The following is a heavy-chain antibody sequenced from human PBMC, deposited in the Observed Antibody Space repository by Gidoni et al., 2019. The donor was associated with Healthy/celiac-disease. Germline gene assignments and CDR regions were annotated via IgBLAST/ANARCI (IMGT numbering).Heavy chain of an antibody. D-gene: IGHD4-17*01. CDR3: ARAGFTVLRRHYYGMDV. J-gene: IGHJ6*02. CDR2: INQSGST. V-gene: IGHV4-34*01. Sequence: QVQLQQWGAGLLKPSETLSLTCAVYGGSFSGSYWSWIRQPPGKGLGGIGEINQSGSTNYNPSLKSRVTISVDTSKNQFSLKLSSVTAADTAVYYCARAGFTVLRRHYYGMDVWGQGTTVTVSS. CDR1: GGSFSGSY.